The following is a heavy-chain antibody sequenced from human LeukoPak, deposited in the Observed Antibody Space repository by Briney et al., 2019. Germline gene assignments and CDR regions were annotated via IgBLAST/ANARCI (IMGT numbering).Heavy chain of an antibody. CDR3: ARDAGEYDSSGYYFGYFDY. CDR2: ISSSSSYI. Sequence: GGSLRLSCAASGFTFTSYSMNWVRQAPGKGLEWVSSISSSSSYIYYAGSVKGRFTISRDNAKNSLYLQMNSLRAEDTAVYYCARDAGEYDSSGYYFGYFDYWGQGTLVTVSS. V-gene: IGHV3-21*01. D-gene: IGHD3-22*01. J-gene: IGHJ4*02. CDR1: GFTFTSYS.